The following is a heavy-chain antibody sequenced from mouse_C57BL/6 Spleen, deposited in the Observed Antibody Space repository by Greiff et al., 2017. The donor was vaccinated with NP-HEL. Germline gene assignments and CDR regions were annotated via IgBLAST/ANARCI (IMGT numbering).Heavy chain of an antibody. CDR2: INPSNGRT. CDR1: GYTFTSYW. CDR3: ARLITRDY. V-gene: IGHV1S81*02. Sequence: QVQLQQSGAELVKPGASVKLSCKASGYTFTSYWMHWVKQRPGQGLEWIGEINPSNGRTNYNEKFKSKATMTVDKSSSTAYMQLSSPTSEDSAVYYCARLITRDYWGQGTTLTVSS. D-gene: IGHD6-1*01. J-gene: IGHJ2*01.